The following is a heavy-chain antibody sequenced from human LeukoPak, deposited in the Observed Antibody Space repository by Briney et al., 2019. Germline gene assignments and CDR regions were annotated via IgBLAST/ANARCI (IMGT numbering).Heavy chain of an antibody. CDR1: GFTFSSYG. V-gene: IGHV3-33*01. J-gene: IGHJ5*02. D-gene: IGHD3-22*01. CDR2: IWYDGSNK. Sequence: TGGSLRLSCAASGFTFSSYGMHWVRQAPGKGLEWVAVIWYDGSNKYYADSVKGRFTISRDNSKNTLYLQMSSLRAEDTAVYYCAREVCGYYDSSGDCWFDPWGQGTLVTVSS. CDR3: AREVCGYYDSSGDCWFDP.